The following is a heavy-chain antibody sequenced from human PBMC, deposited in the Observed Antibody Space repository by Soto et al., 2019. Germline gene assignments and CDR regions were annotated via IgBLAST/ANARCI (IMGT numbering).Heavy chain of an antibody. D-gene: IGHD6-19*01. V-gene: IGHV4-59*01. J-gene: IGHJ4*02. CDR1: DGSISCAY. CDR2: VYYTGST. CDR3: ARSVAVPGAHIDY. Sequence: PSEALSLTFSVSDGSISCAYWSLIRQSPGKGLEWLGYVYYTGSTNYSPSLRSRVSISVDTSKNEFSLRLSSVTAADTAVYFCARSVAVPGAHIDYWGQGTQVTVSS.